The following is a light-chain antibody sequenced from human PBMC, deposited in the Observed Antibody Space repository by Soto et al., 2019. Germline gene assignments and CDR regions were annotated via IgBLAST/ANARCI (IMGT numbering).Light chain of an antibody. CDR1: SSDFGGYRH. CDR2: EVT. J-gene: IGLJ2*01. CDR3: SSYAGVKGLI. V-gene: IGLV2-8*01. Sequence: QSALTQPASVSGSPGQSITISCTAISSDFGGYRHVSWYQHHPGKAPKLMIYEVTKRPSGVPDRFSASKRGVTASLTVSGLQPEDEADYYCSSYAGVKGLIFGGGTKVTVL.